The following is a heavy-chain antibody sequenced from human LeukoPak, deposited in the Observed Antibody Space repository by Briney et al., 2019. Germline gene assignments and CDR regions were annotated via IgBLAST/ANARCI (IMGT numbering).Heavy chain of an antibody. Sequence: ASVKVSCKASGYTFTSYDINWVRQATGQGLEWMGWMNPNSGNTGYAQKFQGGVTMTRNTSISTAYMELSSLRSEDTAVYYCARVEMATIEGYYYYYMDVWGKGTTVTISS. V-gene: IGHV1-8*01. CDR3: ARVEMATIEGYYYYYMDV. D-gene: IGHD5-24*01. J-gene: IGHJ6*03. CDR1: GYTFTSYD. CDR2: MNPNSGNT.